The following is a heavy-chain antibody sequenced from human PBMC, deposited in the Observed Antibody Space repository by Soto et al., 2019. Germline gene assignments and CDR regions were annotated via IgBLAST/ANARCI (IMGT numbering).Heavy chain of an antibody. Sequence: PGGSLRLSCAASGFIFSSHAMHWVRQAPGKGLEWVAVITYDGSDKYYADSVKGRFTMSRENSKNTLYLQMNSLRAEDTAVYYCARDISGSFSIDYWGQGTLVTVSS. D-gene: IGHD1-26*01. CDR2: ITYDGSDK. J-gene: IGHJ4*02. CDR3: ARDISGSFSIDY. CDR1: GFIFSSHA. V-gene: IGHV3-30-3*01.